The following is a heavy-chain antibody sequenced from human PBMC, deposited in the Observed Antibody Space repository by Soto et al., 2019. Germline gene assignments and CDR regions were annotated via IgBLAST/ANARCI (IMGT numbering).Heavy chain of an antibody. Sequence: GGSLRLSCAASGFSFSSYAMSWVRQAPGKGLEWVSGISGSGGNTFYADSVKGRFTISRDNSKNTLYLQMNSLRAEDTAVYYCASDIVLAPAAHYYGMDVWGQGTTVTVSS. CDR3: ASDIVLAPAAHYYGMDV. CDR2: ISGSGGNT. D-gene: IGHD2-2*01. CDR1: GFSFSSYA. J-gene: IGHJ6*02. V-gene: IGHV3-23*01.